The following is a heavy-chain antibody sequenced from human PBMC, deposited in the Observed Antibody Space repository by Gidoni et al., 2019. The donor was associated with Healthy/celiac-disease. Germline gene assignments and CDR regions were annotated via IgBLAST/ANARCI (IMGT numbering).Heavy chain of an antibody. CDR3: ARALTFYDISYYMDV. J-gene: IGHJ6*03. CDR2: SSAYNGNT. D-gene: IGHD3-9*01. CDR1: AYTFTSYG. Sequence: VQLVQSGAEVQKPGASVKVPCKSSAYTFTSYGISWVRQAPGEGLEWMGWSSAYNGNTNYAQKLQGRVTMTTDTSTSTAYMELRSLRSDDTAVYYCARALTFYDISYYMDVWGKGTTVTVSS. V-gene: IGHV1-18*04.